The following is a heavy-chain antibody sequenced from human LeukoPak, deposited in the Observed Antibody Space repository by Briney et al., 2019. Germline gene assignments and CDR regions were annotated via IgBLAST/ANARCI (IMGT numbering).Heavy chain of an antibody. D-gene: IGHD6-6*01. V-gene: IGHV3-30-3*01. J-gene: IGHJ5*02. CDR1: GFTFSSYA. CDR2: ISYDGSNK. Sequence: GGSLRLSCAASGFTFSSYAMHWVRQAPGKGLEWVAVISYDGSNKYYADSVKGRFTISRDNSKNTLYLQMNSLRSDDTAVYYCAVGIAARRGFDPWGQGTLVTVSS. CDR3: AVGIAARRGFDP.